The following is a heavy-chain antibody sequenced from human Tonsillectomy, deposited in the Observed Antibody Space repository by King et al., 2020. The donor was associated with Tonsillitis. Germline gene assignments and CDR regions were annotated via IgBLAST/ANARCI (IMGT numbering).Heavy chain of an antibody. V-gene: IGHV3-13*01. CDR3: ARGYYGDYARARVNDAFDI. CDR2: IGAAGDT. Sequence: EVQLVEFGGGLVQPGGSLRLSCAASGFTFNNYDMHWVRHATGKGLEWVSAIGAAGDTYYPGSVKGRFTISRENAKNSLYLQMNSLRAGDTAVYYCARGYYGDYARARVNDAFDIWGQGTLVTVSS. D-gene: IGHD4-17*01. CDR1: GFTFNNYD. J-gene: IGHJ3*02.